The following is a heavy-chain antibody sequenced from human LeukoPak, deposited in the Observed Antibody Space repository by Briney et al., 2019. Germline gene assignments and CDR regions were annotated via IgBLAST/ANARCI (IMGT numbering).Heavy chain of an antibody. J-gene: IGHJ5*02. CDR1: GGTFSSYA. Sequence: SVKVSCKASGGTFSSYAISWARQAPGQGLEWMGGIIPIFGTANYAQKFQGRVTITADESTSTAYMELSSLRSEDTAVYYCASQYYYDSSGYYVWFDPWGQGTLVTVSS. D-gene: IGHD3-22*01. CDR2: IIPIFGTA. CDR3: ASQYYYDSSGYYVWFDP. V-gene: IGHV1-69*13.